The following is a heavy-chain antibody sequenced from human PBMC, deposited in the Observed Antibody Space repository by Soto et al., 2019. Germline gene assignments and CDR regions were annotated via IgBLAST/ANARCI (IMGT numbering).Heavy chain of an antibody. V-gene: IGHV3-15*07. CDR2: NKSKTDGGTT. CDR1: GFTFSNAW. Sequence: PGGSLRLSCAASGFTFSNAWMNWVRQAPGKGLEWVGRNKSKTDGGTTDYAAPVKGRFTISRDDSKNTLYLQMNSLKTEDTAVYYCTTDKRYCSGGSCPNAVAGRYYYYYYGMDVWGQGTTVTVSS. CDR3: TTDKRYCSGGSCPNAVAGRYYYYYYGMDV. J-gene: IGHJ6*02. D-gene: IGHD2-15*01.